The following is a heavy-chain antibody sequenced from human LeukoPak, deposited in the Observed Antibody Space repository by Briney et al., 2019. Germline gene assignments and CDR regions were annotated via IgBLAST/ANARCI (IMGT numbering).Heavy chain of an antibody. CDR2: ISSSSSCI. CDR3: AKAPPTMVRGVIMGYFDY. D-gene: IGHD3-10*01. CDR1: GFTFSSYS. Sequence: PGGSLRLSCAASGFTFSSYSMNWVRQAPGKGLEWVSSISSSSSCIYYADSVKGRFTISRDNSKNTLYLQMNRLRAEDTAVYYCAKAPPTMVRGVIMGYFDYWGQGTLVTVSS. J-gene: IGHJ4*02. V-gene: IGHV3-21*04.